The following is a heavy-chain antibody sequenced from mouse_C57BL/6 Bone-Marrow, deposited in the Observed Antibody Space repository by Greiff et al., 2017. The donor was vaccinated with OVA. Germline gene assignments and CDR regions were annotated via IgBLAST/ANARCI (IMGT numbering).Heavy chain of an antibody. CDR2: IYPGSGST. D-gene: IGHD2-4*01. J-gene: IGHJ4*01. CDR1: GYTFTSYW. Sequence: QVQLQQPGAELVKPGASVKMSCKASGYTFTSYWITWVKQRPGQGLEWIGDIYPGSGSTNYNEKFNSKATLTVDTSSSTAYIQLSSLTSEDSAIYYCARGGRITTGYYYAMDYWGQGTSVTVSS. CDR3: ARGGRITTGYYYAMDY. V-gene: IGHV1-55*01.